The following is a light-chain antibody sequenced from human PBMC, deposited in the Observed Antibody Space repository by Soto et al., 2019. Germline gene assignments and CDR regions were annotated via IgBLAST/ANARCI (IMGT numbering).Light chain of an antibody. CDR1: SSNIGTYT. J-gene: IGLJ2*01. Sequence: QSVLTQPPSTSGTPGQRVTISCSGGSSNIGTYTVSWYQQFPETAPKLLIYGSNQRPSGVPDRFSGSKSGTSASLSIGGLQSEDGADYYCAAWDDSLNGPTFGGGTKLTVL. CDR3: AAWDDSLNGPT. V-gene: IGLV1-44*01. CDR2: GSN.